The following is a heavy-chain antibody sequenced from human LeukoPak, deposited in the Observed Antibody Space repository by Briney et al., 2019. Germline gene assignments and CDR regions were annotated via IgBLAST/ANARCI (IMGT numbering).Heavy chain of an antibody. D-gene: IGHD6-13*01. Sequence: PGGSLRLSCAASGFTFSSYWMSWVRQAPGKGLEWVANIKQDGSEKYYVDSVKGRFTISRDNAKNSLYLQMNSLRAEDTAVYYCAKMSSSWFYYMDVWGKGTTVTVSS. J-gene: IGHJ6*03. CDR2: IKQDGSEK. CDR3: AKMSSSWFYYMDV. CDR1: GFTFSSYW. V-gene: IGHV3-7*03.